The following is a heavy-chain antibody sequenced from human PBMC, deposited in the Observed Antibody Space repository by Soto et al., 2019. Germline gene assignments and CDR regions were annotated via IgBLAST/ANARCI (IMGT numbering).Heavy chain of an antibody. V-gene: IGHV3-74*03. CDR1: RFTFSTYL. D-gene: IGHD2-15*01. CDR2: VYHDGSGT. CDR3: TRGRCSGGRCYSGDALDL. J-gene: IGHJ3*01. Sequence: GGSLRLSCAASRFTFSTYLMEWVRQAPGKGLVWVSRVYHDGSGTAYADSVKGRFTISRDNDKNTLYLQMNSLTDEDTAVYYWTRGRCSGGRCYSGDALDLWGRGTTVTVSS.